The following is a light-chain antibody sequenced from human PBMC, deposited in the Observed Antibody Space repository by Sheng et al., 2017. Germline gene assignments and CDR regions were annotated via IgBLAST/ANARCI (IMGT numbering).Light chain of an antibody. CDR3: QQRTVWPPLT. CDR2: GAS. V-gene: IGKV3-15*01. CDR1: QSISSN. Sequence: EIVMTQSPATLSVSPGDTATLSCRASQSISSNLAWYQQKPGQAPRLLIYGASTRATGIPARVSGSGSGTEFTLTISSLQSEDFAVYYCQQRTVWPPLTFGGGTKVAIK. J-gene: IGKJ4*01.